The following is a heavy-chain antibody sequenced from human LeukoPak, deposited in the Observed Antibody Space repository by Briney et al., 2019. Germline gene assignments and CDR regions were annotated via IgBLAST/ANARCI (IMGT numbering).Heavy chain of an antibody. J-gene: IGHJ2*01. CDR3: ARDAPGDGDYVGWYFDL. CDR2: IIPIFGTA. D-gene: IGHD4-17*01. V-gene: IGHV1-69*05. Sequence: SVKVSCKASGGTFSSYAISWVRQAPGQGLEWMGRIIPIFGTANYAQKFQGRVTITTDESTGTAYMELSSLRSEDTAVYYCARDAPGDGDYVGWYFDLWGRGTLVTVSS. CDR1: GGTFSSYA.